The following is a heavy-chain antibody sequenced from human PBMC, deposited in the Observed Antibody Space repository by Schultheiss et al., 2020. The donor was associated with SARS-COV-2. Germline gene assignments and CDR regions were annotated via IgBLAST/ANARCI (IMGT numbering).Heavy chain of an antibody. D-gene: IGHD5-24*01. CDR2: IWYDGSNK. Sequence: GGSLRLSCAASGFTVSSNYMSWVRQAPGKGLEWVAVIWYDGSNKYYADSVKGRFTISRDNSKNTLYLQMNSLRAEDTAVYCCARINFEAFDIWGQGTMVTVSS. J-gene: IGHJ3*02. CDR3: ARINFEAFDI. CDR1: GFTVSSNY. V-gene: IGHV3-33*08.